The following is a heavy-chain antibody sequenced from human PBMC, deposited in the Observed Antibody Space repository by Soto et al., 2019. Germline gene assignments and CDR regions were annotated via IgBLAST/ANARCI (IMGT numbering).Heavy chain of an antibody. V-gene: IGHV1-8*02. CDR1: GYTFTSYG. CDR2: ISAYSGNT. CDR3: ARERSAAGTGWFDP. Sequence: GASVKVSCKASGYTFTSYGISWVRQAPGQGLEWMGWISAYSGNTGYAQKFQGRVTMTRNTSISTAYMELSSLRSEDTAVYYCARERSAAGTGWFDPWGQGTLVTVSS. D-gene: IGHD6-13*01. J-gene: IGHJ5*02.